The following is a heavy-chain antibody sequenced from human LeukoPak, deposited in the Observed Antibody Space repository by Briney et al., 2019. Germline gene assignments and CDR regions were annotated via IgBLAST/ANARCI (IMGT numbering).Heavy chain of an antibody. CDR1: GYTFTSYG. D-gene: IGHD3-3*01. CDR2: ISAYNGNT. V-gene: IGHV1-18*01. CDR3: ARSTYYDFWSGPYYFDY. J-gene: IGHJ4*02. Sequence: GASVKVSCKASGYTFTSYGISWVRQAPGQGLEWMGWISAYNGNTNYAQKLQGRVTMTTDTSTSTAYMELRSLRSDDTAVYYCARSTYYDFWSGPYYFDYRGQGTLVTVSS.